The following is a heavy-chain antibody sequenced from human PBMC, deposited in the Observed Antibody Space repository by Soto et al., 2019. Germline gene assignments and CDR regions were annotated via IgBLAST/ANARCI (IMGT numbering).Heavy chain of an antibody. Sequence: ASVKVSYKASGFSFSDYFMHWVRQPPGQGLEWMGIIDSSGNSRNYARKFQGRATITRDTSTSTVYMNLSSLRYDDTAVYYWARDNCEKYGATGAGTWFHPWGQGTLVTVSS. D-gene: IGHD6-13*01. J-gene: IGHJ5*02. CDR1: GFSFSDYF. CDR2: IDSSGNSR. V-gene: IGHV1-46*01. CDR3: ARDNCEKYGATGAGTWFHP.